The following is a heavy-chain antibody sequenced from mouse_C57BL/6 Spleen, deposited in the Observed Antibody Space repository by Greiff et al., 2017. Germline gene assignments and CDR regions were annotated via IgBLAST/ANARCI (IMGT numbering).Heavy chain of an antibody. CDR1: GYTFPSYW. Sequence: QVQLQQPGAELVKPGASVKMSCKASGYTFPSYWITWVKQRPGPGLEWIGDIYPGSGSTNYNEKFKSKATLTVDTSSSTAYMQLSSLTSEDSAVYYCARYGSSYRYFDVWGTGTTVTVSS. V-gene: IGHV1-55*01. D-gene: IGHD1-1*01. CDR3: ARYGSSYRYFDV. J-gene: IGHJ1*03. CDR2: IYPGSGST.